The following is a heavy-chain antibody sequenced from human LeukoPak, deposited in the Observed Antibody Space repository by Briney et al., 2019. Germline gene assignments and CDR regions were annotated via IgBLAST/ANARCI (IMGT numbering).Heavy chain of an antibody. Sequence: SGPTLVKPTQTLTLTCTFSGFSLTTNGVGVGWIRQPPGKALEWLALIYWDDDKRNSPSLKSRLTITKDTSKSQVVLTMTNMDPVDTATYYCAHRRLCINGVCYDYDYWGQGTLVTVSS. D-gene: IGHD2-8*01. J-gene: IGHJ4*02. CDR1: GFSLTTNGVG. CDR3: AHRRLCINGVCYDYDY. V-gene: IGHV2-5*02. CDR2: IYWDDDK.